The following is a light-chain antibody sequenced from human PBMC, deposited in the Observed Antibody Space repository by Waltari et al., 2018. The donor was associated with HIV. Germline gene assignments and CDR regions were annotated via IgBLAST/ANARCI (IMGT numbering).Light chain of an antibody. J-gene: IGKJ2*01. CDR1: RSLFYKSDHRDY. CDR2: WAS. Sequence: DIVMTQSVDSLSVSLGERATITCTSSRSLFYKSDHRDYLAWYQQKEGQPPKLLIYWASSRESGVPERFIGTGTATHFTLTITSLRPEDVAIYFCQQYYSVPYTFGQGTKLEL. V-gene: IGKV4-1*01. CDR3: QQYYSVPYT.